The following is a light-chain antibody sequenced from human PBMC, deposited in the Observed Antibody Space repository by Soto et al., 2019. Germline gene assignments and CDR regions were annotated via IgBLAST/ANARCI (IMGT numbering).Light chain of an antibody. Sequence: QSALTQPPSASGTPGQRVTISCSGGSSNIGINSVNWFQQLPATAPKLLIYYNNQRPSGVPDRFSGSKSGTSASLAISGLQSEDEADYSCGVWDDSLNGWVFGGGTKVTVL. CDR3: GVWDDSLNGWV. CDR1: SSNIGINS. CDR2: YNN. V-gene: IGLV1-44*01. J-gene: IGLJ3*02.